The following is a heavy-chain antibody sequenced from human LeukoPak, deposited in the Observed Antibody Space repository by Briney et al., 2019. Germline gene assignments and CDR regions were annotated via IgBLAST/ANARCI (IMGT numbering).Heavy chain of an antibody. Sequence: ASVKVSCKASGFTFTGYYMHWVRQVPGQGLEWMGWINPNSGGTNYAQKFQGRVTMTRETSISTVYMELSGLRSDDTAVYSCARGGTVVRGADDAFDIWGQGTMVTVS. CDR2: INPNSGGT. CDR1: GFTFTGYY. D-gene: IGHD3-10*01. J-gene: IGHJ3*02. V-gene: IGHV1-2*02. CDR3: ARGGTVVRGADDAFDI.